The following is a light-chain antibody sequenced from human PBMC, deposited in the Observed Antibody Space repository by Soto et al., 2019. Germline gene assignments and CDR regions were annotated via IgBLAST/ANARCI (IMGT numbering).Light chain of an antibody. J-gene: IGLJ2*01. V-gene: IGLV2-14*01. CDR2: DVS. CDR1: SSDVGGYNY. Sequence: QSALTQPASVSGSPGQSITISCTGTSSDVGGYNYVSWYQQHPGKAPKLMIYDVSNRPSGVSNRFSGSKSGNTASLTISGLQAEDEADYYSSSYISSSVVFGGGTKLTVL. CDR3: SSYISSSVV.